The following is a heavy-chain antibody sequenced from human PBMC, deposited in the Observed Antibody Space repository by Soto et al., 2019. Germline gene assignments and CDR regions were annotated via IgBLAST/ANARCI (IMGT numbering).Heavy chain of an antibody. J-gene: IGHJ4*02. V-gene: IGHV3-30*18. D-gene: IGHD3-10*01. CDR2: ISYDGSNK. CDR1: GFTFSSYG. Sequence: QVQLVESGGGVVQPGRSLRLSCAASGFTFSSYGMHWVRQAPGKGLEWVAVISYDGSNKYYADSVKDRFTISRDNSKNTLYLQMNGLRAEDMAVYYCAKAPFGELFRFDYWGQGTLVTVSS. CDR3: AKAPFGELFRFDY.